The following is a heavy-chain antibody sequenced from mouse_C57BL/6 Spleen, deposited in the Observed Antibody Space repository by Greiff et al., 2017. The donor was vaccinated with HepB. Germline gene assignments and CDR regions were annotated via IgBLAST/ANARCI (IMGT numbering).Heavy chain of an antibody. J-gene: IGHJ3*01. CDR1: GYTFTSYW. V-gene: IGHV1-55*01. Sequence: VQLQQPGAELVKPGASVKMSCKASGYTFTSYWITWVKQRPGQGLEWIGVIYPGSGSTNYNEKFKSKATLTVDTSSSTAYMQLSSLTSEDSAVYYCARSSYSDYGFGYWGQGALVTVS. CDR3: ARSSYSDYGFGY. CDR2: IYPGSGST. D-gene: IGHD2-13*01.